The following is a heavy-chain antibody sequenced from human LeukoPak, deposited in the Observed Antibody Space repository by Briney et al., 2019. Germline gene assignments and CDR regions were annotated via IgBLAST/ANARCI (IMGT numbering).Heavy chain of an antibody. J-gene: IGHJ2*01. Sequence: SETLSLTCSVSGGSISSYYWSWIRQPPGKGLEWIGYIYYSGRTSYNPSLKSRVTISVDTSKNQFSLGLSSVTAADTAVYYCARVVVPAATYWYFDLWGRGTLVTVSS. CDR1: GGSISSYY. CDR3: ARVVVPAATYWYFDL. CDR2: IYYSGRT. D-gene: IGHD2-2*01. V-gene: IGHV4-59*01.